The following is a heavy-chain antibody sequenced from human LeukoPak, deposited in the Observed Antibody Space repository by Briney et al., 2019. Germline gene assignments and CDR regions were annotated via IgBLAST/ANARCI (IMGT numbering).Heavy chain of an antibody. D-gene: IGHD1-1*01. CDR1: GFTFNSYW. CDR3: ARAGVTNQLGETYWYFDL. CDR2: IEKDGSAT. V-gene: IGHV3-7*01. J-gene: IGHJ2*01. Sequence: GGSLRLSCAASGFTFNSYWMSWVRQAPGKGLEWGAKIEKDGSATYYVDSMKGRFTVSRDNAANSLYLQMSNLGVEDTALYSCARAGVTNQLGETYWYFDLWGRGTLVTVSS.